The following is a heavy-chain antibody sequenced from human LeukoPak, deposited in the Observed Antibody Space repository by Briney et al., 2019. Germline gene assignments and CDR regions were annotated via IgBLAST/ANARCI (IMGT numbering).Heavy chain of an antibody. J-gene: IGHJ4*02. D-gene: IGHD6-13*01. V-gene: IGHV3-74*01. CDR3: AREHSSSWFSYY. CDR1: GFTFSGFW. CDR2: INSDGSST. Sequence: PGGSLRLSCAASGFTFSGFWMHWVRQAPGKGLVWVSRINSDGSSTSYADSVKGRFTISRDNAKNTLYLQMNSLRAEGTAVYYCAREHSSSWFSYYWGQGTLVTVSS.